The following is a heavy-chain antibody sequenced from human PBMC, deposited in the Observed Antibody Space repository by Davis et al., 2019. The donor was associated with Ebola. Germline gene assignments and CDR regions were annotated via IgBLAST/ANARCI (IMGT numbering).Heavy chain of an antibody. CDR1: GFTFSNYA. CDR3: ARRADY. J-gene: IGHJ4*02. CDR2: ISYDGSNK. Sequence: GESLKISCAASGFTFSNYAMHWVRQAPGKGLEWVALISYDGSNKHYVDSVKGRFTISRDNSKNMLYLQMNSLRPEDTAVYYCARRADYWGQGTLVTVSS. V-gene: IGHV3-30-3*01.